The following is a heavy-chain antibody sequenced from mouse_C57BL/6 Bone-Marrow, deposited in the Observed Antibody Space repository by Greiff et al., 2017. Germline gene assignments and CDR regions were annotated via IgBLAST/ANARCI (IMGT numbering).Heavy chain of an antibody. J-gene: IGHJ1*03. CDR3: ARRRGNYYGSTLYWYFDV. Sequence: VQLQQSGPELVKPGASVKISCKASGYSFTSYYIHWVKQRPGQGLEWIGWIYPGSGNTKYNEKFKGKATLTADTSSSTAYMQLSSLTSEDSAVYYCARRRGNYYGSTLYWYFDVWGTGTTVTVSS. V-gene: IGHV1-66*01. CDR1: GYSFTSYY. CDR2: IYPGSGNT. D-gene: IGHD1-1*01.